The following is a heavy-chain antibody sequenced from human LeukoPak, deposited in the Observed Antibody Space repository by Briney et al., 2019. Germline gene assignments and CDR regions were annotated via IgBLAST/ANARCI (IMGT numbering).Heavy chain of an antibody. J-gene: IGHJ6*03. CDR1: GGSFSGYY. D-gene: IGHD6-19*01. CDR3: ARTLKYSSGWYDYYYYYMDV. V-gene: IGHV4-34*01. Sequence: SETLSLTCAVYGGSFSGYYWSWIRQPPGKGLEWIGEINHSGSTNYNPSLKSRVTISVDTSKNQFSLKLSSVTAADTAVYYCARTLKYSSGWYDYYYYYMDVWGKGTTVTVSS. CDR2: INHSGST.